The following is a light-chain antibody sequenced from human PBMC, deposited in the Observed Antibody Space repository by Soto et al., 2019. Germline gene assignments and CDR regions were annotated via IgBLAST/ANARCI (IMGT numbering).Light chain of an antibody. CDR2: HAS. CDR1: QSVSTY. J-gene: IGKJ2*01. V-gene: IGKV3-11*01. CDR3: QQRDNRPYT. Sequence: EIVLTQSPATLSLSPGERATLSCRASQSVSTYVAWYQQKPGQAPRPVLYHASNRATGIPARFSGSGSETDFTLYISSLEPEDFAVYYCQQRDNRPYTFGQGTRLEI.